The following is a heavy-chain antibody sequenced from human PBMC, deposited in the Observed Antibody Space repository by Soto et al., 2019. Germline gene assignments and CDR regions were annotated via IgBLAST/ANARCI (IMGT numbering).Heavy chain of an antibody. Sequence: QVQLVQSGAEVKKPGSSVRVSCKASGTIFSSYTISWVRQAPGQGLEWMGRIIPILGETNSAQKFQGRVTLTADKSTNTDYMELNSLRLEDTALYYCARGLGGRMDDW. J-gene: IGHJ6*01. V-gene: IGHV1-69*08. CDR1: GTIFSSYT. D-gene: IGHD3-16*01. CDR2: IIPILGET. CDR3: ARGLGGRMDD.